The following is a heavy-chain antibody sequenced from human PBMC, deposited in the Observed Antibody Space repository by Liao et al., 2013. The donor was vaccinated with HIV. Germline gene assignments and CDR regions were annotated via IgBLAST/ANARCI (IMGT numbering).Heavy chain of an antibody. V-gene: IGHV4-39*07. CDR3: ARARGVIAAPVDY. CDR1: GGSISSSSYY. D-gene: IGHD3-10*01. Sequence: QLQLQESGPGLVKPSETLSLTCTVSGGSISSSSYYWGWIRQPPGKGLEWIGSIYISGSTYYNPSLKSRVTISVDTSKNQFSLKLSSVTAADTAVYYCARARGVIAAPVDYWGQGTLVTVSS. J-gene: IGHJ4*02. CDR2: IYISGST.